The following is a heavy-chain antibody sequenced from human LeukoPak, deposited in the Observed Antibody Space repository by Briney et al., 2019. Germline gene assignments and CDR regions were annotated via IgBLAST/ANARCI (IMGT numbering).Heavy chain of an antibody. CDR1: GGSFSGYY. CDR3: ARGLIVGANY. CDR2: INHSGST. Sequence: SETLSLTCAVYGGSFSGYYWSWIRQPPGKGLEWIGEINHSGSTNYNPSLKSRVTISVDTSKNQFSLKLSSVTAADTAVYYCARGLIVGANYWCQGTLVTVSS. V-gene: IGHV4-34*01. J-gene: IGHJ4*02. D-gene: IGHD1-26*01.